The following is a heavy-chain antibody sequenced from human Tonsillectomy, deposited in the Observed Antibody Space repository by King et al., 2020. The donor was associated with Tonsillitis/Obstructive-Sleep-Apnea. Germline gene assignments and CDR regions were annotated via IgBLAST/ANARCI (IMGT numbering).Heavy chain of an antibody. Sequence: VQLVESGGGLVQPGGSLRLSCAASGFTFSSYWMHWVRQAPGKGLAWVSRINSDGSSTSYADSVKGRFTISRDNAKNTLYLQMNSLRAEDTAVYYCARGGDHRWGYYYYYMDVWGKGTTVTVSS. J-gene: IGHJ6*03. CDR2: INSDGSST. V-gene: IGHV3-74*02. CDR1: GFTFSSYW. D-gene: IGHD2-21*02. CDR3: ARGGDHRWGYYYYYMDV.